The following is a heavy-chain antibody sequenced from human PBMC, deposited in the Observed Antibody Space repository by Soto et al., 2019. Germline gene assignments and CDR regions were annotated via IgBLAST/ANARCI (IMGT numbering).Heavy chain of an antibody. V-gene: IGHV4-59*01. CDR3: ARWLVSGSYSGAFVV. CDR1: GGSISSYY. J-gene: IGHJ3*01. Sequence: SETLSLTCTVSGGSISSYYWSWIRQPPGKGLEWIGYIYYSGSTNYNPSLKSRVTISVDTSKNQLSLKLSFVTAADTAVYYCARWLVSGSYSGAFVVWGQGTM. CDR2: IYYSGST. D-gene: IGHD3-10*01.